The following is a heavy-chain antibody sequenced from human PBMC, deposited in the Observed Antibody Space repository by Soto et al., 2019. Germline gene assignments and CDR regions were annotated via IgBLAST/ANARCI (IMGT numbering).Heavy chain of an antibody. CDR3: AKVYRGQLVQAGWHFDL. Sequence: EVQLLESGGGLVQPGGSLRLSCAASGFTFSSYAMSWVRQAPGKGLEWVSGISGSGGSTYYADSVKGRFTISRDNSKNPLYLQMNSLGAEDTAVYYCAKVYRGQLVQAGWHFDLWGRGTLVTVSS. J-gene: IGHJ2*01. CDR2: ISGSGGST. CDR1: GFTFSSYA. V-gene: IGHV3-23*01. D-gene: IGHD6-13*01.